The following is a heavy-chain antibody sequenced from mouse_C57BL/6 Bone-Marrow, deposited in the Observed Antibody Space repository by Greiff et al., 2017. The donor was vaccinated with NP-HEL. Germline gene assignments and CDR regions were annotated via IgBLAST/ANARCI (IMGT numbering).Heavy chain of an antibody. CDR3: AREDPLYGSSPDWYFDV. Sequence: QVQLQQPGAELVMPGASVKLSCKASGYTFTSYWMHWVKPRPGQGLEWIGEIDPSDSYTNYNQKFKGKSTLTVDKSSSTAYRQLSSLTSEDSAVYYCAREDPLYGSSPDWYFDVWGTGTTVTVSS. CDR2: IDPSDSYT. J-gene: IGHJ1*03. D-gene: IGHD1-1*01. CDR1: GYTFTSYW. V-gene: IGHV1-69*01.